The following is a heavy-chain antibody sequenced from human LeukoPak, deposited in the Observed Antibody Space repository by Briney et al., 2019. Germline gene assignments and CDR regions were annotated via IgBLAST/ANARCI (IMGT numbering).Heavy chain of an antibody. Sequence: PSETLSLTCAVYGGSFSGYYWSWIRQPPGKGLEWIGEINHSGSTNYNPSLKSRVTISVDTSKNQFSLKLSSVTAADTAVYYCARGRYYYDSSGYLYWFDPWGQGTLVTVSS. CDR1: GGSFSGYY. CDR3: ARGRYYYDSSGYLYWFDP. CDR2: INHSGST. J-gene: IGHJ5*02. V-gene: IGHV4-34*01. D-gene: IGHD3-22*01.